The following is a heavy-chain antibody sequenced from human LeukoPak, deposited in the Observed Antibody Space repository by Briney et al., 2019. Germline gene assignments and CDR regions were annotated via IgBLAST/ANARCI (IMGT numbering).Heavy chain of an antibody. J-gene: IGHJ3*02. D-gene: IGHD2-21*01. CDR2: INPSGGST. CDR1: GYTFTRYY. CDR3: ARRAVDDAFDI. V-gene: IGHV1-46*01. Sequence: ASVNVSCKAPGYTFTRYYIHWVRQAPRPGSEWMGIINPSGGSTSYAQKIQGRATMTRDMSTSTVYMELSSLRSEDTAVYYCARRAVDDAFDIWGQGTMVTVSS.